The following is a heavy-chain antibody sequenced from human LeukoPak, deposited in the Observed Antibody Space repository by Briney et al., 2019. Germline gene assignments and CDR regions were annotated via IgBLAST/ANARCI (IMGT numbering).Heavy chain of an antibody. CDR3: ARHHYSTSTFDY. V-gene: IGHV5-10-1*01. D-gene: IGHD6-6*01. J-gene: IGHJ4*02. Sequence: GESLKISCKGSASSFSNYWISWVRQMPGKGLEWMGKIDPSDSYTNYSPSLQGHVTISADKSISTAYLQWSSLKASDTALYYCARHHYSTSTFDYWGQGTLVTVSS. CDR2: IDPSDSYT. CDR1: ASSFSNYW.